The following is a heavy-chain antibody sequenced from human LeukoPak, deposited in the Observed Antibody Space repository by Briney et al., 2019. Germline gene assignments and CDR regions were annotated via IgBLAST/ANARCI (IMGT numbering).Heavy chain of an antibody. CDR3: AKSHYGEES. Sequence: PGRSLRLSCAASGFTFSNYAMTWVRQGPGKGLEWVSGISGGGGSSYYADSVQGRFTISRDNSKNTMSLQMNGLRVEDTAVYYCAKSHYGEESWGQGTLVTVSS. J-gene: IGHJ5*02. CDR1: GFTFSNYA. V-gene: IGHV3-23*01. D-gene: IGHD4-17*01. CDR2: ISGGGGSS.